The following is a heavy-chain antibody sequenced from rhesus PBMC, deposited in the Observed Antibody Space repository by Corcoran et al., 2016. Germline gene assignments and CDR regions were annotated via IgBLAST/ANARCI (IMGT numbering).Heavy chain of an antibody. Sequence: QVQLQESGPGLVKPSETLSLTCAVSGGSFSSYWWSWVRQPPGKGLEGIGGINGNSGSPNSNPSLKSRVTISKDASKNQFSLKLSSVTAADTAVYYCARAPSGSSGWFPRYYFDYWGQGVLVTVSS. CDR1: GGSFSSYW. D-gene: IGHD6-31*01. J-gene: IGHJ4*01. CDR2: INGNSGSP. CDR3: ARAPSGSSGWFPRYYFDY. V-gene: IGHV4-80*01.